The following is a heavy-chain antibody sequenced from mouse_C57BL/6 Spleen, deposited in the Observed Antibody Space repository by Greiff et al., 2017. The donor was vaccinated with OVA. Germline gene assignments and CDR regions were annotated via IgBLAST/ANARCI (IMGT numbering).Heavy chain of an antibody. CDR2: ISSGSSTI. CDR3: ARDYDGYYAMDY. D-gene: IGHD2-4*01. CDR1: GFTFSDYG. J-gene: IGHJ4*01. Sequence: EVQLVESGGGLVKPGGSLKLSCAASGFTFSDYGMHWVRQAPEKGLEWVAYISSGSSTIYYADTVKGRFTISRDNAKNTLFLQMTSLRSEDTAMYYCARDYDGYYAMDYWGQGTSVTVSS. V-gene: IGHV5-17*01.